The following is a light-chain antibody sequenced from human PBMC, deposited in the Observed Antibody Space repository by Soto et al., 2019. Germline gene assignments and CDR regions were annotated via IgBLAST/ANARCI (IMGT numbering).Light chain of an antibody. Sequence: EIVLTQSPGTLSLSPGERATLSCRASQSVTNNFLAWYQRKPGQPPRLLMYAASSRATGIPDRFSGSGSGTDFTLTITRLEPEDFALYYCQHYVNSPLTFGGGTKVDIK. J-gene: IGKJ4*01. CDR2: AAS. V-gene: IGKV3-20*01. CDR3: QHYVNSPLT. CDR1: QSVTNNF.